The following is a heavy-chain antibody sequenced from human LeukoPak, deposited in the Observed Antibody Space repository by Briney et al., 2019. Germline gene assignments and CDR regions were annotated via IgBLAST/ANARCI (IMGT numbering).Heavy chain of an antibody. CDR3: ARDRSGSSPFDP. CDR2: ISYDGSNK. D-gene: IGHD1-26*01. CDR1: GFTFSSYA. V-gene: IGHV3-30*04. J-gene: IGHJ5*02. Sequence: GGSLRLSCAASGFTFSSYAMHWVRQAPGKGLEWVAVISYDGSNKYYADSVKGRFTISRDNSKNTLYLQMNSLRAEDTAVYYCARDRSGSSPFDPWGQGTLVTVSS.